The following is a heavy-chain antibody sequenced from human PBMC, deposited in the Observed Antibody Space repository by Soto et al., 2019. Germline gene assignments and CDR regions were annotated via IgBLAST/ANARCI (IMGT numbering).Heavy chain of an antibody. D-gene: IGHD5-12*01. CDR2: ISSSSSYT. CDR1: GFTFSDYY. J-gene: IGHJ4*02. CDR3: ARDGARGLFSGYDRVENDY. V-gene: IGHV3-11*05. Sequence: GGSLRLSCAASGFTFSDYYMSWIRQAPGKGLEWVSYISSSSSYTNYADSVKGRFTISRDNAKNSLYLQMNSLRAEDTAVYYCARDGARGLFSGYDRVENDYWGQGTLVTVSS.